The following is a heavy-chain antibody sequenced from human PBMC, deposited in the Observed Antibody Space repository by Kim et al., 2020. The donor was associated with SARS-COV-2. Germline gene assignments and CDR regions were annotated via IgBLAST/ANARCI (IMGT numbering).Heavy chain of an antibody. D-gene: IGHD6-13*01. V-gene: IGHV3-33*01. CDR3: ARDIASSGYYFDY. Sequence: YADSVKARFTTSRDNSRNTLYLQMNSRRAEHTAVYYCARDIASSGYYFDYWGQRTLVTVSS. J-gene: IGHJ4*02.